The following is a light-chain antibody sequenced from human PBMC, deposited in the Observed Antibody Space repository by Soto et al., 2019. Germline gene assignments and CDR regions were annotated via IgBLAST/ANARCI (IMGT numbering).Light chain of an antibody. CDR2: DAS. J-gene: IGKJ4*01. CDR3: QQFNSYPLALT. Sequence: AIQLTQSPSSLSASVGDRVTITCRASQGISSALAWYQQKPGKAPKLLIYDASSLESGVPSRFSCSGSGTDFTLTISSLQPEDFATYYCQQFNSYPLALTFGGVTMVEIK. V-gene: IGKV1-13*02. CDR1: QGISSA.